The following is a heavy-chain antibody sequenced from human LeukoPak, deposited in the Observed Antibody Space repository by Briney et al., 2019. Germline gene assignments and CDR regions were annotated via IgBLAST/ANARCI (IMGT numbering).Heavy chain of an antibody. CDR3: ARSYSSGSYYFDY. J-gene: IGHJ4*02. V-gene: IGHV1-18*01. D-gene: IGHD6-19*01. Sequence: ASVKVSCKASGYTFTNYGIDWVRQAPGQGLEWMGWISAYNGNTEFAQKLQDRVTMTTDTSTSTDYMELRSLRSDDTAVYYCARSYSSGSYYFDYWGQGTLVTVSS. CDR1: GYTFTNYG. CDR2: ISAYNGNT.